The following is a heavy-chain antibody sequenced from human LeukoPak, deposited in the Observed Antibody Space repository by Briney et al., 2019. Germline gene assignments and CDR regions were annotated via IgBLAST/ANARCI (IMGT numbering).Heavy chain of an antibody. D-gene: IGHD1-7*01. CDR1: GGSFSGYY. J-gene: IGHJ4*02. V-gene: IGHV4-34*01. CDR3: ARLWVTETTH. Sequence: PSETLSLTCDVYGGSFSGYYWSWIRQPPGKGLEWIGEINHSGSTNYNPSLKSRVTISVDTSKNQFSLKLSSVTAADTATYYCARLWVTETTHWGQGTLVTVSS. CDR2: INHSGST.